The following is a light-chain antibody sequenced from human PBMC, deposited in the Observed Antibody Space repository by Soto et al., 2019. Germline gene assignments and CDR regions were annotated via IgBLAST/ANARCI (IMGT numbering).Light chain of an antibody. J-gene: IGLJ2*01. CDR1: SGHSNYV. V-gene: IGLV4-69*01. CDR3: QTWDTGILV. CDR2: LNSDGSH. Sequence: QPVLTQSPSASASLGASVKLTCTLSSGHSNYVIAWHQQQPEKGPRYLMKLNSDGSHSKGDGIPDRFSGSSSGAERYLTVTILQSEDEADYYCQTWDTGILVFGGGTKLTVL.